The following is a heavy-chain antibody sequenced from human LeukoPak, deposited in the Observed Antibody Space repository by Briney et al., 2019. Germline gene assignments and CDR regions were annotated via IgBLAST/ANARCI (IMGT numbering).Heavy chain of an antibody. V-gene: IGHV3-20*04. CDR3: ARGLAAPREHYYYYMDV. CDR1: GFTFDDYG. Sequence: GGSLRLSCAASGFTFDDYGMSWVRQAPGKGLEWVSGINWNGGSTGYADSVKGRFTISRDNAKNSLYLQMNSLRAEDTALYYCARGLAAPREHYYYYMDVWGKGTTVTVSS. J-gene: IGHJ6*03. D-gene: IGHD6-6*01. CDR2: INWNGGST.